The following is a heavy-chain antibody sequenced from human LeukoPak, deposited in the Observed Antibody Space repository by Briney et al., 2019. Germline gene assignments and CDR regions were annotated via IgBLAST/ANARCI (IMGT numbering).Heavy chain of an antibody. CDR1: GFSFEAYG. V-gene: IGHV3-9*01. CDR3: TRVTSWRTGFDY. J-gene: IGHJ4*02. D-gene: IGHD1-1*01. CDR2: ITWNSDDM. Sequence: GGSLRLSCAASGFSFEAYGMYWVRQAPGKGLEWVSGITWNSDDMAYADSVKGRFTISRDNAKNCLYLQMNSLTVEDTALYYCTRVTSWRTGFDYWGQETLVTVSS.